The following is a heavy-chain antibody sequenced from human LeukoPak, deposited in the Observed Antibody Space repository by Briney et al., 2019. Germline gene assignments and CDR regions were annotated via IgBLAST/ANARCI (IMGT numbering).Heavy chain of an antibody. J-gene: IGHJ5*02. D-gene: IGHD2-15*01. V-gene: IGHV3-33*01. Sequence: PGGSLRLSCAASGFTFSSYGMPWVRQAPGKGLEWVAVIWYDGSNKYYADSVKGRFTISRDNSKNTLYLQMNSLRAEDTAVYYCARDIRLKDIENWFDPWGQGTPVTVSS. CDR3: ARDIRLKDIENWFDP. CDR1: GFTFSSYG. CDR2: IWYDGSNK.